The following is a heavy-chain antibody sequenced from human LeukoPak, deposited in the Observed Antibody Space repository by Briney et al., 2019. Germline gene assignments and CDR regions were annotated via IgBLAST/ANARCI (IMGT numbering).Heavy chain of an antibody. CDR3: AKGFSSGPWGACDI. CDR1: GFTFSSYG. D-gene: IGHD3-22*01. J-gene: IGHJ3*02. CDR2: ISYDGSKK. Sequence: GGSLRLSCAASGFTFSSYGMHWVRQAPGKGLEWVAVISYDGSKKYYADSVKGRFTISRDSSKNMLYLQMNSLRVEDTAVYYCAKGFSSGPWGACDIWGQGTMVTVSS. V-gene: IGHV3-30*18.